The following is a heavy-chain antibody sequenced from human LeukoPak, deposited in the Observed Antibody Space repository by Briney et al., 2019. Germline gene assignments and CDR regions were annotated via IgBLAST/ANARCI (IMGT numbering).Heavy chain of an antibody. Sequence: GGSLRLSCAASGFTFSSYAMSWVRQAPGKGLEWVSAISGSGGSTYYADSVKGRFTISRDNSKNTLYPQMNSLRAEDTAVYYCAKGKDYGDNPYYYYYYGMDVWGQGTTVTVSS. J-gene: IGHJ6*02. V-gene: IGHV3-23*01. CDR2: ISGSGGST. CDR1: GFTFSSYA. D-gene: IGHD4-17*01. CDR3: AKGKDYGDNPYYYYYYGMDV.